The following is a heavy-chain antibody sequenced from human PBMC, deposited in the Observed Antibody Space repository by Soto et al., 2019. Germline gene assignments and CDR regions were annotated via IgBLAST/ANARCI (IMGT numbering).Heavy chain of an antibody. CDR3: ARDRMTSDYYFDF. J-gene: IGHJ4*02. V-gene: IGHV6-1*01. CDR2: TYYRSKWYK. CDR1: GDSVSRTGVA. Sequence: WQTLSLTCALSGDSVSRTGVAWNWIRQSPSRGLEWLGRTYYRSKWYKDYAVSVKSRIIIDADTFRNQFSLHLNSVTPEDTAVYYCARDRMTSDYYFDFWGQGTQVTVSS.